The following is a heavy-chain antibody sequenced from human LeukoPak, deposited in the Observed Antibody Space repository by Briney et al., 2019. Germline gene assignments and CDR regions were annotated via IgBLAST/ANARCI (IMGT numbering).Heavy chain of an antibody. CDR1: GYTFTSYG. V-gene: IGHV1-2*02. CDR2: INPNSGGT. D-gene: IGHD3-10*01. J-gene: IGHJ4*02. Sequence: ASVKVSCKASGYTFTSYGIGWVRQAPGQGLEWMGWINPNSGGTNYAQKFQGRVTMTRDTSISTAYMELSRLRSDDTAVYYCARGYYGSGSPFDYWGQGTLVTVSS. CDR3: ARGYYGSGSPFDY.